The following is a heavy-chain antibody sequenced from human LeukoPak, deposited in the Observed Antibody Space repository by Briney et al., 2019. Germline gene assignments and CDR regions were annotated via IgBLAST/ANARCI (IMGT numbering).Heavy chain of an antibody. J-gene: IGHJ4*02. D-gene: IGHD6-13*01. Sequence: HPGGSLRLSCAASGFTFSSYAMSWVRQAPGKGLEWVSAISGSGGSTYYADSVKGRFTISRDNSKNTLYLQMNSLRAEDTAVYYCAKKTNVGYSSSWTFDYWGQGTLVTVSS. V-gene: IGHV3-23*01. CDR2: ISGSGGST. CDR3: AKKTNVGYSSSWTFDY. CDR1: GFTFSSYA.